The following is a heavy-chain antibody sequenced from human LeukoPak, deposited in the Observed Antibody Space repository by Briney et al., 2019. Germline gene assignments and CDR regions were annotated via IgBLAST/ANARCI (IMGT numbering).Heavy chain of an antibody. V-gene: IGHV4-61*02. J-gene: IGHJ3*02. Sequence: TSQTLSLTCTVSGGSISSGSYYWSWIRQPAGKGLEWIGRIYTSGSTNYNPSLKSRVTISVDTSKNQFSLKLSSVTAADTAVYYCARDHDWGSPDAFDIWGQGTMVTVSS. CDR3: ARDHDWGSPDAFDI. D-gene: IGHD7-27*01. CDR1: GGSISSGSYY. CDR2: IYTSGST.